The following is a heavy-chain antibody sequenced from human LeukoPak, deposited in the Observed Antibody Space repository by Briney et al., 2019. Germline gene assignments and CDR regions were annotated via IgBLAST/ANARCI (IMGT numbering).Heavy chain of an antibody. V-gene: IGHV1-3*03. CDR2: INAGNGHT. D-gene: IGHD4-17*01. Sequence: ASVKVSCKTSAYSFTPYAMHWVRQAPGQRLEWMGWINAGNGHTKYSQEFQGRLTITRDTSANIVYMDLSSLRSEDMAVYYCARGRWVTTNQAYYFDDWGQGTLVTVSS. J-gene: IGHJ4*02. CDR3: ARGRWVTTNQAYYFDD. CDR1: AYSFTPYA.